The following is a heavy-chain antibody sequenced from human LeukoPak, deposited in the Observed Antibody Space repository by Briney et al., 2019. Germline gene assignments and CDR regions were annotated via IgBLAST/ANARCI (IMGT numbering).Heavy chain of an antibody. CDR2: IIPIFGTA. D-gene: IGHD3-22*01. J-gene: IGHJ4*02. CDR1: GGTFSSYA. Sequence: ASVKVSCKASGGTFSSYAISWVRQAPGQGLEWMGGIIPIFGTANYAQKFQGRVTITKDASASTAFLELTSLTSEDMAIYYCARDRGRSYYDNSGYYPLDFWGQGTLVTVSS. V-gene: IGHV1-69*05. CDR3: ARDRGRSYYDNSGYYPLDF.